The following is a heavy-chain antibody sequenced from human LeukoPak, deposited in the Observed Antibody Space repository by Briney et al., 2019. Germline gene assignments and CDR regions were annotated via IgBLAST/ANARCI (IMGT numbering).Heavy chain of an antibody. Sequence: KSSETLSLTCTVSGGSISSYYWSWIRQPPGKGLEWIGDIYYSGSTNYNPSLKSRVTISVDTSKNQFSLKLSSVTAADTAVYYCARDRGADLYYYYGMDVWGQGTTVTVSS. CDR3: ARDRGADLYYYYGMDV. D-gene: IGHD5-24*01. CDR2: IYYSGST. V-gene: IGHV4-59*01. CDR1: GGSISSYY. J-gene: IGHJ6*02.